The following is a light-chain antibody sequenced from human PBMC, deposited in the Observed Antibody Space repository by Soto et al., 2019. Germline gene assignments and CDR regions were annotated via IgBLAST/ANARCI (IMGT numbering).Light chain of an antibody. CDR2: EVS. CDR3: SSYAGSSNV. Sequence: QSVLTQPASVSGSPGQSITISCTGSSNDIGAYKYVSWYQQYPGKAPKLIIFEVSNRPSGVSNRFSGSKSGNTASLTIAGLQAEDEADYHCSSYAGSSNVFGTGTKVTVL. V-gene: IGLV2-14*01. CDR1: SNDIGAYKY. J-gene: IGLJ1*01.